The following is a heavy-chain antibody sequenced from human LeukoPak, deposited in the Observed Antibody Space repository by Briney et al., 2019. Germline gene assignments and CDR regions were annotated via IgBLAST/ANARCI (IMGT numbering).Heavy chain of an antibody. J-gene: IGHJ4*02. D-gene: IGHD6-13*01. CDR2: LSGSGLSK. CDR1: GFTFISYA. V-gene: IGHV3-23*01. CDR3: AKGISPSSSWTFDY. Sequence: GGSLTLSCAASGFTFISYAMNWLRQAPGKGLQWGSALSGSGLSKYYADAVKGRFNISRDNSKTTLYLQMNSLRAEDTAIYYCAKGISPSSSWTFDYWGQGTLVTVS.